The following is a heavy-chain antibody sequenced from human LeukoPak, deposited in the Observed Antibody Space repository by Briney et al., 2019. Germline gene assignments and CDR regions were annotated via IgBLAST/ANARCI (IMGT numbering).Heavy chain of an antibody. CDR3: AKEGGAPYCSGGSCYGGGFDY. V-gene: IGHV3-30*18. D-gene: IGHD2-15*01. J-gene: IGHJ4*02. CDR2: ISYDGGNK. CDR1: GFTFSSYG. Sequence: PGGSLRLSCAASGFTFSSYGMHWVRQAPGKGLEWVAVISYDGGNKYYADSVKGRFTISRDNSKNTLYLQMNSLRAEDTAVYYCAKEGGAPYCSGGSCYGGGFDYWGQGTLVTVSS.